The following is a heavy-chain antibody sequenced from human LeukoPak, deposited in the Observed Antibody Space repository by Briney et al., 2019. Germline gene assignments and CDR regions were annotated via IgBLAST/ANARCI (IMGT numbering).Heavy chain of an antibody. CDR3: AKDVAVAGTRYYFDY. J-gene: IGHJ4*02. CDR2: ISGSGGST. D-gene: IGHD6-19*01. Sequence: GGSLRLSCAASGFTFSSYAMRWVRQAPGKGLEWVSAISGSGGSTYYADSVKGRFTISRDNSKNTLYLQMNSLRAEDTAVYYCAKDVAVAGTRYYFDYWGQGTLVTVSS. CDR1: GFTFSSYA. V-gene: IGHV3-23*01.